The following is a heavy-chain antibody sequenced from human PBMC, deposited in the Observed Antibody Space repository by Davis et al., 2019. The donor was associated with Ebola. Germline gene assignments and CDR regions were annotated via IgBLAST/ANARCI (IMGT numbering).Heavy chain of an antibody. V-gene: IGHV1-18*01. D-gene: IGHD1-26*01. Sequence: ASVKVSCKASGGTFSSYTISWVRQAPGQGLEWMGWISAYNGNTNYAQKLQGRVTMTTDTSTSTAYMELRSLRSDDTAVYYCARDIATGQGWFDPWGQGTLVTVSS. CDR3: ARDIATGQGWFDP. J-gene: IGHJ5*02. CDR2: ISAYNGNT. CDR1: GGTFSSYT.